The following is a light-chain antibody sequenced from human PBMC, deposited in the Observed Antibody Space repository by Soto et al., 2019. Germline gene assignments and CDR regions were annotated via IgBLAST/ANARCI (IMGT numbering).Light chain of an antibody. CDR2: AAS. Sequence: EIVLTQSPGTLSLSPGERATLSCRASQFLCSSYVVWYQQKPGQAPRLLIYAASRRATGIPDRFSGSGSATEYTLTISRLEPEDFAVYYCQQQGTFGQGTRLEIK. CDR3: QQQGT. J-gene: IGKJ2*01. CDR1: QFLCSSY. V-gene: IGKV3-20*01.